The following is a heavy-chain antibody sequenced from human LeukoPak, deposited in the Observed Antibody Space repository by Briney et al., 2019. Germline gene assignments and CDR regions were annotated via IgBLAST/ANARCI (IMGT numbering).Heavy chain of an antibody. CDR1: GGSIYSYY. D-gene: IGHD2-2*02. V-gene: IGHV4-59*12. CDR3: ARGIVVVPAAIKAWFDP. J-gene: IGHJ5*02. CDR2: IYYSGST. Sequence: ETLSLTCTVSGGSIYSYYWSWIRQPPGKGLEWIGYIYYSGSTNYNPSLKSRVTVSVDTSKNQFPLKLSSVTAADTAVYYCARGIVVVPAAIKAWFDPWGQGTLVTVSS.